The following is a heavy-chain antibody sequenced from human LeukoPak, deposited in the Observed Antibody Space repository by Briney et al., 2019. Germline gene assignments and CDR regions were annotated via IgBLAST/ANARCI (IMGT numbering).Heavy chain of an antibody. J-gene: IGHJ5*02. Sequence: GGSLRLSCAASGFTFSSYSMNWVRQAPGKGLEWVSSISSSSYIYYADSVKGRFTISRDNAKNSLYLQMNSLRAEDTAVYYCASLTILTGYYTDWLDPWGQGTLVTVSS. V-gene: IGHV3-21*01. D-gene: IGHD3-9*01. CDR1: GFTFSSYS. CDR2: ISSSSYI. CDR3: ASLTILTGYYTDWLDP.